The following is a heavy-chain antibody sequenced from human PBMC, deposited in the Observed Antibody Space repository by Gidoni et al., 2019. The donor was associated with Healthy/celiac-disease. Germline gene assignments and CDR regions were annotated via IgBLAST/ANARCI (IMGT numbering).Heavy chain of an antibody. CDR3: ANLDGDDFDY. J-gene: IGHJ4*02. D-gene: IGHD2-21*02. V-gene: IGHV1-46*01. CDR1: GYTFTSYY. CDR2: INPSGGST. Sequence: QVQLVQSGAEVKKPVASVKVSCKASGYTFTSYYMHWVRQAPGQGLEWMGIINPSGGSTSYAQKFQGRVNMTRETSTSTVYMELSSLRSEDTAVYYCANLDGDDFDYWGQGTLVTVSS.